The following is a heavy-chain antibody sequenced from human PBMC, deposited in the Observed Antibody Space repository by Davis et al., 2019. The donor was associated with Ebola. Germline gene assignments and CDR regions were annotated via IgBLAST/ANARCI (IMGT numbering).Heavy chain of an antibody. CDR3: AREAGRDGYNQGAFDI. CDR1: GFTFSIYE. D-gene: IGHD5-24*01. J-gene: IGHJ3*02. Sequence: GGSLRLSCAASGFTFSIYEMNWVRQAPGMGLEWVSSITRSGSTMYYADSVKGRFTISRDNSKNTLYLQMNSLRAEDTAVYYCAREAGRDGYNQGAFDIWGQGTMVTVSS. V-gene: IGHV3-48*03. CDR2: ITRSGSTM.